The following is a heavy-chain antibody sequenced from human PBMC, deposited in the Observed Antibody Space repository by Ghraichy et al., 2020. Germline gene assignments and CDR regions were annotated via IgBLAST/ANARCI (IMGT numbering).Heavy chain of an antibody. CDR2: ISAYNGNT. V-gene: IGHV1-18*01. Sequence: ASVKVSCKASGYTFTSYGISWVRQAPGQGLEWMGWISAYNGNTNYAQKLQGRVTMTTDTSTSTAYMELRSLRSDDTAVYYCARDPGIAVADLYYYVMDVWGQGTTVTVCS. CDR3: ARDPGIAVADLYYYVMDV. J-gene: IGHJ6*01. D-gene: IGHD6-13*01. CDR1: GYTFTSYG.